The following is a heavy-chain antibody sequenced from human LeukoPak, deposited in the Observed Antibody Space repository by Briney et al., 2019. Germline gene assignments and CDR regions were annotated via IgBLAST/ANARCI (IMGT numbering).Heavy chain of an antibody. V-gene: IGHV3-15*01. J-gene: IGHJ4*02. CDR1: GFTFSNAW. Sequence: GGSLRLSCAASGFTFSNAWMSWVRQAPGKGLEWVGRIKSKTDGGTTDYAAPVKGRFTISRDDSKNTLYLQMNSLKTEDTAVYYCTTDGPYYDFWRGQIQADYWGQGTLVTVSS. CDR3: TTDGPYYDFWRGQIQADY. CDR2: IKSKTDGGTT. D-gene: IGHD3-3*01.